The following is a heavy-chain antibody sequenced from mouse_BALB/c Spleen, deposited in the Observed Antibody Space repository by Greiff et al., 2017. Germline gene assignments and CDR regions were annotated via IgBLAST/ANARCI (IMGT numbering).Heavy chain of an antibody. CDR1: GYAFTNYL. CDR3: ARSARATGAY. V-gene: IGHV1-54*01. J-gene: IGHJ3*01. CDR2: INPGSGGT. D-gene: IGHD3-1*01. Sequence: VKLMESGAELVRPGTSVKVSCKASGYAFTNYLIEWVKQRPGQGLEWIGVINPGSGGTNYNEKFKGKATLTADKSSSTAYMQLSSLTSDDSAVYFCARSARATGAYWGQGTLVTVSA.